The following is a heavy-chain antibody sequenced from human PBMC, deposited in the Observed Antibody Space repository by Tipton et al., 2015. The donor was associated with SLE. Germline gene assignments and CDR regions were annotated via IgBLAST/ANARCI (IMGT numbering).Heavy chain of an antibody. CDR2: VHYSGST. D-gene: IGHD1-20*01. Sequence: TLSLTCTVSGGSISSGGYYWSWIRQHPGKGLEWIGYVHYSGSTNYNPSLQSRVTVSVDTSKNHFSLTLSSVTAADTAVYYCARHMRYNWNYFDNWGQGTLVAVSS. CDR3: ARHMRYNWNYFDN. J-gene: IGHJ4*02. CDR1: GGSISSGGYY. V-gene: IGHV4-61*03.